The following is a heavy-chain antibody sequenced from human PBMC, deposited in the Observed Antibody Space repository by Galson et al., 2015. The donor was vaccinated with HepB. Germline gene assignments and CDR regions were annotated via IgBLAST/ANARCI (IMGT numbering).Heavy chain of an antibody. J-gene: IGHJ5*02. D-gene: IGHD2-15*01. V-gene: IGHV1-18*01. Sequence: SVKVSCKASGYTFSTYSITWVRQAPGQGLEWMGWISAYNRYTNYAQKFQGRVTMTTDTSTNTAYMELRRLRSDDTAVYYCAGGAVVAVVGANLNNWFGPWGQGTLVTVSS. CDR1: GYTFSTYS. CDR3: AGGAVVAVVGANLNNWFGP. CDR2: ISAYNRYT.